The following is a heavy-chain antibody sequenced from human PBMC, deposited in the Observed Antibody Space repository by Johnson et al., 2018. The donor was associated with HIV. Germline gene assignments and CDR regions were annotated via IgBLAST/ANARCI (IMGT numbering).Heavy chain of an antibody. CDR2: ISSDGGRT. CDR3: AREGPGYSSGWYAFDL. V-gene: IGHV3-64*04. D-gene: IGHD6-19*01. Sequence: QVQLVESGGGLVQPGGSLRLSCAASGFTFSSYAMHWVRQAPGKGLEYVSAISSDGGRTDDADSVTGRFTISRDNVKNSLYLPTNSLRVEDTALYYCAREGPGYSSGWYAFDLWGQGTMVTVSS. J-gene: IGHJ3*01. CDR1: GFTFSSYA.